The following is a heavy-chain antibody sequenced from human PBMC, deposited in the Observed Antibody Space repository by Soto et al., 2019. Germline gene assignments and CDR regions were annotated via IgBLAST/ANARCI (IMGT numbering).Heavy chain of an antibody. CDR1: GGSISSYY. D-gene: IGHD3-9*01. J-gene: IGHJ6*02. V-gene: IGHV4-59*08. Sequence: QVQLQESGPGLVKPSETLSLTCTVSGGSISSYYWSWIRQPPGKGLEWIGYIYYTGSTNYNPSLKSRVPISIDTSKNQFSLKLSSVTAADTAVYYCARQRYDIVTGYYNYGMDVWGQGTTVTVSS. CDR3: ARQRYDIVTGYYNYGMDV. CDR2: IYYTGST.